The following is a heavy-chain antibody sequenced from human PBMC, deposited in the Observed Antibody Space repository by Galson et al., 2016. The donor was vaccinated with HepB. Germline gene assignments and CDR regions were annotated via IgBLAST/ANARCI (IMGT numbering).Heavy chain of an antibody. CDR2: ISSSSSYL. CDR3: ASGYSYGYYYY. CDR1: GFTFSSYS. Sequence: SLRLSCAASGFTFSSYSMNWVRQAPGKGPEWVSSISSSSSYLYYADSVKGRSTISRDNAKNSLYLQMNSLRAEDTALYYCASGYSYGYYYYWGQGTLVTVSP. D-gene: IGHD5-18*01. J-gene: IGHJ4*02. V-gene: IGHV3-21*01.